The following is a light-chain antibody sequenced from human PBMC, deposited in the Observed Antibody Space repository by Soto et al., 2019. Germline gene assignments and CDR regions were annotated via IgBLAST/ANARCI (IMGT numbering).Light chain of an antibody. V-gene: IGKV3-15*01. CDR3: QQYKNWPRT. Sequence: IVVTQSPATLSSSPGESATLSCKASQSVXSYLVWYQQKPGQAPRALXACASSRATGSPARLSGSGSVTEFTLTIGSLQSDDFAVYYFQQYKNWPRTFGQGTKVDIK. CDR1: QSVXSY. CDR2: CAS. J-gene: IGKJ1*01.